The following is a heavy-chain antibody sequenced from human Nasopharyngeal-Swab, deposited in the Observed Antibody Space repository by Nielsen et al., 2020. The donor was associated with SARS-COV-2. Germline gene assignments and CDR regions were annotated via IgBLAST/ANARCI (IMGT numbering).Heavy chain of an antibody. CDR3: ARGGQGRQLALFDY. CDR1: EFSFSDFG. Sequence: GESLKISCSASEFSFSDFGMHWVRQAPGKGLEYVSGISNNGGSTYYADSVKGRSTISRDNSKNMVHLQMSSPGPEDTAVYYCARGGQGRQLALFDYWGQGTLVTVSS. CDR2: ISNNGGST. V-gene: IGHV3-64D*06. D-gene: IGHD6-13*01. J-gene: IGHJ4*02.